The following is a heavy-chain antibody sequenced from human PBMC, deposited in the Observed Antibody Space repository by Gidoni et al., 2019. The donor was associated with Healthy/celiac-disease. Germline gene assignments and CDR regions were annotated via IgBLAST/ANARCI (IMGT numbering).Heavy chain of an antibody. J-gene: IGHJ6*02. CDR2: IYYSGST. D-gene: IGHD1-1*01. CDR1: GGSISSYY. V-gene: IGHV4-59*01. Sequence: QVQLQESGPGLVKPSETLSLTCTVSGGSISSYYWSWIRQPPGKGLEWIGYIYYSGSTNYNPSLKSRVTISVDTSKNQFSLKLSSVTAADTAVYYCARGGTLDPYYYYGMDVWGQGTTVTVSS. CDR3: ARGGTLDPYYYYGMDV.